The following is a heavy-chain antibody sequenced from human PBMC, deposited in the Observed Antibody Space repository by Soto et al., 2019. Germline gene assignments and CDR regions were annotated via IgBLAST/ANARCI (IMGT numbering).Heavy chain of an antibody. CDR3: ARDEMVVAAPYYFDY. J-gene: IGHJ4*02. V-gene: IGHV3-33*01. Sequence: QVQLVESGGGAVQPGRSLRLSCAASGFTFSSYGMHWVRQAPGKGLEWVAVIWYDGSNKYYADSVKGRFTISRDNSKNTLYLQMNSLRAEDTAVYYCARDEMVVAAPYYFDYWGQGTLVTVSS. CDR2: IWYDGSNK. D-gene: IGHD2-15*01. CDR1: GFTFSSYG.